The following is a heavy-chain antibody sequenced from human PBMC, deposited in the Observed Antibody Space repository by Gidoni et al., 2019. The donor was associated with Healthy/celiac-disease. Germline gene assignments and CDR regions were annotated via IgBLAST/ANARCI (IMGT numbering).Heavy chain of an antibody. J-gene: IGHJ4*02. D-gene: IGHD3-3*01. CDR1: GYSISSGYY. CDR2: IYHSGST. CDR3: ARDYYDFWSGYYPLEIDY. V-gene: IGHV4-38-2*02. Sequence: QVQLQESGPGLVKPSETLSLTCTVSGYSISSGYYWGWIRQPPGKGLEWIGSIYHSGSTYYNPSLKSRVTISVDTSKNQFSLKLSSVTAADTAVYYCARDYYDFWSGYYPLEIDYWGQGTLVTVSS.